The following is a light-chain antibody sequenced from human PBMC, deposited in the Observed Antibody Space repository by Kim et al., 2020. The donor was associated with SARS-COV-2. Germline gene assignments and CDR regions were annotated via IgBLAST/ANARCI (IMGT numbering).Light chain of an antibody. Sequence: EIVMTQSPATLSVSPGERATLSCRASQSISSNLVWYQQKPGQAPRLLIYGASTRATGTPARFSGSGSGTEFSLTIGSLQSEDLAVYYCQQYENWPRTFGQGTKVDIK. CDR3: QQYENWPRT. J-gene: IGKJ1*01. V-gene: IGKV3-15*01. CDR1: QSISSN. CDR2: GAS.